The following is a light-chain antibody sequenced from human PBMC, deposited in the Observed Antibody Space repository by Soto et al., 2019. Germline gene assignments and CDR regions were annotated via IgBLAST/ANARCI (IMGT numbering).Light chain of an antibody. CDR3: QHYDNLPPTWT. J-gene: IGKJ1*01. CDR2: DAS. CDR1: QDIATY. V-gene: IGKV1-33*01. Sequence: DIQMTQSPSSLSASVGNRVTITCQASQDIATYLNWYQQKPGKAPKLRIYDASNLETGVPSRFSGGGSGTHFTFTISNLQPEDIATYYCQHYDNLPPTWTFGQGTKVDIK.